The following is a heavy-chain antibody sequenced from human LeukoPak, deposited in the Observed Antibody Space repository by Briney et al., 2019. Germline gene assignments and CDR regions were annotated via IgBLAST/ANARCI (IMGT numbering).Heavy chain of an antibody. V-gene: IGHV1-24*01. CDR1: GYTLTELS. J-gene: IGHJ5*02. D-gene: IGHD2-2*01. CDR2: FDPEDGET. Sequence: EASVKVSCKVSGYTLTELSMHWVRQAPGKGLEWMGGFDPEDGETIYAQKFQGRVTITRSTSISTAYMELSSLRSEDTAVYYCARGRPASFDPWGQGTLVTVSS. CDR3: ARGRPASFDP.